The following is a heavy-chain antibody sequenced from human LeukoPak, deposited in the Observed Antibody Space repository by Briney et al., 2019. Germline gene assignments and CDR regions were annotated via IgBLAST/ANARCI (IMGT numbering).Heavy chain of an antibody. CDR1: GGSISSYY. D-gene: IGHD3-9*01. V-gene: IGHV4-59*08. CDR2: IYYSGST. J-gene: IGHJ4*02. Sequence: SGTLSLTCTVSGGSISSYYWSWIRQPPGKGLEWIGYIYYSGSTNYNPSLKSRVTISVDTSQNQFSLKLSSVTAADTAVYSCASARQIYDILTGYYFVYFDYWGQGTLVTVSS. CDR3: ASARQIYDILTGYYFVYFDY.